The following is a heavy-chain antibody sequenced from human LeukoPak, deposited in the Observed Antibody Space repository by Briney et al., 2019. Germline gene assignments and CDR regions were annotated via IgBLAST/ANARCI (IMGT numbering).Heavy chain of an antibody. CDR3: ASRRYSSSARDAFNI. CDR1: GFTFSSYS. J-gene: IGHJ3*02. CDR2: VSDSGGST. V-gene: IGHV3-23*01. D-gene: IGHD6-6*01. Sequence: PGRSLRLSCAASGFTFSSYSTSWVRQAPGNELEWVSTVSDSGGSTYYADSVKARFTNPGENSRHTLYLQMNGLRAEDTAVYYCASRRYSSSARDAFNIWGHGKMVTVSP.